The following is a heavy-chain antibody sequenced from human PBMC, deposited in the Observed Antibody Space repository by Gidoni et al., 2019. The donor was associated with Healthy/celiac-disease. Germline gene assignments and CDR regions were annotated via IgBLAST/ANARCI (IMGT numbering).Heavy chain of an antibody. D-gene: IGHD3-22*01. J-gene: IGHJ4*02. V-gene: IGHV3-23*01. CDR3: AKDYRVNYYDSSGYYGW. CDR2: ISGSGGST. CDR1: VFTFSSYA. Sequence: EVQLLESGGGLVQPGGSLSLSCAASVFTFSSYAMSWVRQAPGKGLEWVSAISGSGGSTYYADSVKGRFTISRDNSKNTLYLQMNSLRAEDTAVYYCAKDYRVNYYDSSGYYGWWGQGTLVTVSS.